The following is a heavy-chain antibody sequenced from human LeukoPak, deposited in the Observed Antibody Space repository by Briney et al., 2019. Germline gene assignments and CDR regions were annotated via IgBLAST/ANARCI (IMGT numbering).Heavy chain of an antibody. V-gene: IGHV3-21*01. D-gene: IGHD1-1*01. J-gene: IGHJ5*02. CDR2: ISSSGNAI. Sequence: KSGGSLRLSCAASGFTFSSYTMNWVRQAPGKRLEWVSSISSSGNAINYADSVKGRFTISRDNANNSLSLQMSSLRAQDTAVYYCARHDVAWNDVYWFDPWGQGTLVTVSS. CDR3: ARHDVAWNDVYWFDP. CDR1: GFTFSSYT.